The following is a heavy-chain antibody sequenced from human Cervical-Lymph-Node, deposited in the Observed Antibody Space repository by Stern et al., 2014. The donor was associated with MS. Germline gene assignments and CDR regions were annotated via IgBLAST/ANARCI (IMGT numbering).Heavy chain of an antibody. CDR3: VRGKQWLYTRIPPFDY. V-gene: IGHV1-69*14. CDR1: GGTFSSHA. J-gene: IGHJ4*02. CDR2: IILIFGAA. D-gene: IGHD6-19*01. Sequence: QVQLVQSGPEVKRPGSSVKVSCWASGGTFSSHAISWVRQAPGQGLEWVGGIILIFGAANYAQKFQDRVTITADKSTNTAYLELNSLRSDDTAVYYCVRGKQWLYTRIPPFDYWGQGTLVTVSS.